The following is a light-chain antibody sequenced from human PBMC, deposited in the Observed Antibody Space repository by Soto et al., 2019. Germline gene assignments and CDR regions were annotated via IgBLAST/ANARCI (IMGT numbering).Light chain of an antibody. J-gene: IGKJ5*01. Sequence: EIVMTQSPVTLSVSPGERATLSCRASQSISSNLAWYQQKPGQVPRLLIYGASTRATGIPARFSGSGSGTEFTLTISSLQSEDFAVYYCQQFHNWPITFGQGTRLETK. CDR1: QSISSN. CDR2: GAS. CDR3: QQFHNWPIT. V-gene: IGKV3-15*01.